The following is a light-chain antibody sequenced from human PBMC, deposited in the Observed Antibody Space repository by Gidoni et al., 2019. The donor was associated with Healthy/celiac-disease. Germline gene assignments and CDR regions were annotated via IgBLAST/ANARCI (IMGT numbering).Light chain of an antibody. CDR2: EGS. V-gene: IGLV2-23*01. CDR1: SSDVGSYNL. CDR3: CSYAGSSWV. J-gene: IGLJ3*02. Sequence: QSALTQPASVSGSPGQSITIPCTGTSSDVGSYNLVSWYQQHPGKAPKLMIYEGSKRPSGVSNRVSGSKSGNTASLTISGLQAEDEADYYCCSYAGSSWVFGGGTKLTVL.